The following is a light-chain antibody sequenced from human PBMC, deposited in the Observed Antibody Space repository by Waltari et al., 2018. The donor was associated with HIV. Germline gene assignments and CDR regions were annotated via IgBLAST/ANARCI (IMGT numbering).Light chain of an antibody. V-gene: IGLV2-14*01. Sequence: QSALTQPASVSGSPGQSITISCTGTSSDVGGYNYVSWYQNHPGKAPKLLLYEVSNRPSGVSNRFSGSKSGNTASLIISGLQAEDEADYYCSSYTSSSTLAVFGGGTKLTVL. CDR1: SSDVGGYNY. CDR3: SSYTSSSTLAV. J-gene: IGLJ2*01. CDR2: EVS.